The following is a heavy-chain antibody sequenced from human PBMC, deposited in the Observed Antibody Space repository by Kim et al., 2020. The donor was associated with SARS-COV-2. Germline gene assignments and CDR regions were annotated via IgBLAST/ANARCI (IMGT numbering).Heavy chain of an antibody. Sequence: YYNTSLKTRLTISKDTSKNQVVLTLTNMDPVDTATYYCARSYGSGSYFDYWGQGTLVTVSS. CDR3: ARSYGSGSYFDY. J-gene: IGHJ4*02. V-gene: IGHV2-70*01. D-gene: IGHD3-10*01.